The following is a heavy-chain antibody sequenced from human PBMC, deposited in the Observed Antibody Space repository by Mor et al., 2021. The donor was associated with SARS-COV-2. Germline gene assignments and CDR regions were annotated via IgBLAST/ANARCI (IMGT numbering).Heavy chain of an antibody. J-gene: IGHJ4*02. CDR3: TKEVDYGDYGFDS. CDR2: ISYDGNKD. Sequence: AIISYDGNKDYYTDSVEGRFTISRDNSKTTLYLQMHALTPEDTAMYYCTKEVDYGDYGFDSWGQGTLVTV. D-gene: IGHD4-17*01. V-gene: IGHV3-30*10.